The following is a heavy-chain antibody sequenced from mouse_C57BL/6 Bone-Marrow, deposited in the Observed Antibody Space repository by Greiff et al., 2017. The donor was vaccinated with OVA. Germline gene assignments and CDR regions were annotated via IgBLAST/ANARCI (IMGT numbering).Heavy chain of an antibody. Sequence: VQLQQSGAELVKPGASVKLSCKASDYTFTEYTIHWVKQRSGQGLEWIGWFYPGSGSIKYNEKFKDKATLTADKSSSTVYMELSRLTSEDSAVYFCARHEASYYYGSSRWYFDVWGTGTTVTVSS. D-gene: IGHD1-1*01. J-gene: IGHJ1*03. V-gene: IGHV1-62-2*01. CDR2: FYPGSGSI. CDR1: DYTFTEYT. CDR3: ARHEASYYYGSSRWYFDV.